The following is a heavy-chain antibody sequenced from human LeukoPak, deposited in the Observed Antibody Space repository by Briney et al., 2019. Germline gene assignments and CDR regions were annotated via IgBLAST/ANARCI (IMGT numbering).Heavy chain of an antibody. CDR3: ARGDYDILTGKGGMDV. CDR1: GYTFTSYG. J-gene: IGHJ6*02. V-gene: IGHV1-18*01. Sequence: ASVKVSYKASGYTFTSYGISWVRQAPGQGLEWMGWISAYNGNTNYAQKLQGRVTMTTDTSTSTAYMELRSLRSDDTAVYYCARGDYDILTGKGGMDVWGQGTTVTVSS. D-gene: IGHD3-9*01. CDR2: ISAYNGNT.